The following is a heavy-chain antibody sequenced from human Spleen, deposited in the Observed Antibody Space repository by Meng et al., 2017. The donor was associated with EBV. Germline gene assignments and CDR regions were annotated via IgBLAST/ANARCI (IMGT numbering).Heavy chain of an antibody. D-gene: IGHD1-14*01. V-gene: IGHV3-33*01. J-gene: IGHJ2*01. Sequence: LVSDGVGVGHRGRSLELAEAASGFILSNSGIHWVSQAPGKGMEWVAVIWYDGDTYYQGSVKGRFTISRENAKNSLYLQMNSLRAGDTAVYYCARADTEYWYFDLWGRGTLVTVSS. CDR3: ARADTEYWYFDL. CDR1: GFILSNSG. CDR2: IWYDGDT.